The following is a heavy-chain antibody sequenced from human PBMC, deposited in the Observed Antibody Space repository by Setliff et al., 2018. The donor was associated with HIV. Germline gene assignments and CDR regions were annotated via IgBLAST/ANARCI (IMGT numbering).Heavy chain of an antibody. CDR1: GGSISSSSYY. J-gene: IGHJ4*02. V-gene: IGHV4-39*07. CDR3: ASTGYSSGWSFDY. D-gene: IGHD6-19*01. Sequence: PSETLSLTCTVSGGSISSSSYYWGWIRQPPGKGLEWIGSICYSGSTYYNPSLKSRVTISVDTSKNQFSLKLSSVTAADTAVYYCASTGYSSGWSFDYWGQGTLVTVSS. CDR2: ICYSGST.